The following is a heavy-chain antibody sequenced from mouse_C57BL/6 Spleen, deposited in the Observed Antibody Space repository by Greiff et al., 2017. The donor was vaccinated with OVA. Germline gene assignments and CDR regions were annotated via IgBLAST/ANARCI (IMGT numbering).Heavy chain of an antibody. CDR3: ARTYYYGSSYGYFDG. CDR1: GYSFTDYN. J-gene: IGHJ1*03. Sequence: LVESGPELVKPGASVKISCKASGYSFTDYNMNWVKQSNGKSLEWIGVINPNYGTTSYNQKFKGKATLTVDQSSSTAYMQLNSLTSEDSAVYYGARTYYYGSSYGYFDGWGTGTTVTVSS. V-gene: IGHV1-39*01. CDR2: INPNYGTT. D-gene: IGHD1-1*01.